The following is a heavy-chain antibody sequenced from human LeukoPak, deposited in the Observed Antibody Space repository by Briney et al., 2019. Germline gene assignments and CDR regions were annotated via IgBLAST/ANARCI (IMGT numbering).Heavy chain of an antibody. CDR3: ARGVSSWYVNYYYMDV. J-gene: IGHJ6*03. Sequence: GGSLRLSCAASGFTFSSYGMHWVRQAPGKGLEWVAFIRYDGSNKYYADSVKGRFTISRDNSKNTLYLQMNSLRAEDTALYYCARGVSSWYVNYYYMDVWGKGTTVTVSS. V-gene: IGHV3-30*02. CDR1: GFTFSSYG. D-gene: IGHD6-13*01. CDR2: IRYDGSNK.